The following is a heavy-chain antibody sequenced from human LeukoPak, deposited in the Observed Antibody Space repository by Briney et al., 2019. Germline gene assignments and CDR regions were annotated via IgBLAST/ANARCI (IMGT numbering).Heavy chain of an antibody. CDR3: AKLGYYDLWSNYLVFDN. V-gene: IGHV3-23*01. CDR1: GFTFNGYA. D-gene: IGHD3-3*01. CDR2: VSGSGGST. J-gene: IGHJ4*02. Sequence: VGSLRLSCAASGFTFNGYAMTWVRQAPGKGLEWVSAVSGSGGSTYYPDSVEGRFTISRDNSKDTLYLQINSLRVEDTAVYFCAKLGYYDLWSNYLVFDNWGQGTLVTVSS.